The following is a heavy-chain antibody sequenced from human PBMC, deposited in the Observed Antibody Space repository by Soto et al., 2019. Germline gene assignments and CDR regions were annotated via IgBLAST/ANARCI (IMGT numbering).Heavy chain of an antibody. V-gene: IGHV1-18*01. D-gene: IGHD5-18*01. CDR1: GYTFTTYG. CDR2: ISTSNGGT. CDR3: ARDVWTGFGYAYGY. J-gene: IGHJ4*02. Sequence: QVQLVQSGAEVKKPGASVTVSCKASGYTFTTYGISWVRQAPGQGLEWMGWISTSNGGTNYAQKLQGRVTMTPDTSTRTGYSEISSMRSDDTAVDYCARDVWTGFGYAYGYWGQGTLVTVSS.